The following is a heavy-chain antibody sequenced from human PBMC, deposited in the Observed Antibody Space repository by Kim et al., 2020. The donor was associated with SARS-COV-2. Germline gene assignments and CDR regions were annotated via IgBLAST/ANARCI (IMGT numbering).Heavy chain of an antibody. CDR2: IYSGGST. V-gene: IGHV3-53*01. D-gene: IGHD5-18*01. Sequence: GGSLRLSCAASGFSVSNNYMSWVRQAPGKGLEWVSVIYSGGSTSYADSVKGRFTLSRDSSSNTLYLHMNSLGAADTAVYYFARVVYGGYTSGTIYYFDY. CDR3: ARVVYGGYTSGTIYYFDY. CDR1: GFSVSNNY. J-gene: IGHJ4*01.